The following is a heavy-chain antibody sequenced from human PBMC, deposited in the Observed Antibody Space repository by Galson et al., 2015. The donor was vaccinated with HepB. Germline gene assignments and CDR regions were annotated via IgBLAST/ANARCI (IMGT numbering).Heavy chain of an antibody. CDR2: ISYDGSNK. D-gene: IGHD6-6*01. Sequence: SLRLSCAASGFTFSSYGMHWVRQAPGKGLEWVAVISYDGSNKYYADSVKGRFTISRDNSKNTLYLQMNSLRAEDTAVYYCAKEGRSEQLVPPGYYYYGMDVWGQGTTVTVSS. CDR3: AKEGRSEQLVPPGYYYYGMDV. CDR1: GFTFSSYG. J-gene: IGHJ6*02. V-gene: IGHV3-30*18.